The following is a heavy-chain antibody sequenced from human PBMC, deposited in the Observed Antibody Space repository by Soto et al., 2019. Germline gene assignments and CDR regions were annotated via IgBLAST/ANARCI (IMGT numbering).Heavy chain of an antibody. V-gene: IGHV3-74*01. CDR2: INSDGSST. J-gene: IGHJ5*01. CDR3: TRDPAPIGWFDY. CDR1: GFTFSNYW. Sequence: PGGSLRLSCAASGFTFSNYWMHWVRQVPGKGLVWVSRINSDGSSTTYADSVRGRFTISRDNAKNTLSLQMRSLRGEDTAVYYCTRDPAPIGWFDYWGQGTLVTVSS.